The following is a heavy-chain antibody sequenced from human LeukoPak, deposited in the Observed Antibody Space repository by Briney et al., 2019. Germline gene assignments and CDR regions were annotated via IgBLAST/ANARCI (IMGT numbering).Heavy chain of an antibody. D-gene: IGHD3-10*01. CDR2: INPRGGSA. CDR1: GYTCTNFD. V-gene: IGHV1-46*01. Sequence: ASVKVSCKASGYTCTNFDMHWVRQVPGQGLEWMGIINPRGGSASSAQKFQGRVTLTRDTSTSTVYMELSRLRSEDTALYYCARDYHGSGSLTTFDYWGQGTLVTVSS. J-gene: IGHJ4*02. CDR3: ARDYHGSGSLTTFDY.